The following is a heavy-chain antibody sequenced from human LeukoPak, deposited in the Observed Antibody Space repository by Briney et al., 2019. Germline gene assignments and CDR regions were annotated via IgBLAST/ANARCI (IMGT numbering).Heavy chain of an antibody. D-gene: IGHD6-19*01. V-gene: IGHV3-21*01. J-gene: IGHJ4*02. CDR3: ARAKAGRGFDY. Sequence: PGGSLRLSCAAYGFTLSSHSMNWVRQAPGKGLEWVSSISSSSSYIYYADSVKGRFTISRDNAKNSLYLQMNSLRAEDTAVYYCARAKAGRGFDYWGQGTLVTVSS. CDR2: ISSSSSYI. CDR1: GFTLSSHS.